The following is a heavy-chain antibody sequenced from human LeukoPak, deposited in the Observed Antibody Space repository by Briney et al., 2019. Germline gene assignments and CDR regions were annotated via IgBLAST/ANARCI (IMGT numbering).Heavy chain of an antibody. CDR3: ARVISEALRWWFDY. D-gene: IGHD2-15*01. J-gene: IGHJ4*02. CDR1: GFTFTDYY. V-gene: IGHV1-2*02. CDR2: INPNSGGT. Sequence: ASVKVSCKTSGFTFTDYYMHWVRQAPGQGLEWMGWINPNSGGTNYAQKFQGRVTMTRDTSISTAYMELSRLRSDDTAVYYCARVISEALRWWFDYWGQGTLVTVSS.